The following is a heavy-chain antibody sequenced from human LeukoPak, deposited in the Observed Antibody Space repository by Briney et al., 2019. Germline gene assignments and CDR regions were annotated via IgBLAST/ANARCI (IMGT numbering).Heavy chain of an antibody. CDR3: ARDGAITGTTSWFDP. CDR2: INPNSGGT. V-gene: IGHV1-2*02. D-gene: IGHD1/OR15-1a*01. CDR1: GYTFTAGYY. J-gene: IGHJ5*02. Sequence: GASVKVSCKASGYTFTAGYYMHWVRQAPGQGLEWMGWINPNSGGTDYAQKFQGRVTMTRDTSISTAYMELSRLRSDDTAVYYCARDGAITGTTSWFDPWGQGTLVTVSS.